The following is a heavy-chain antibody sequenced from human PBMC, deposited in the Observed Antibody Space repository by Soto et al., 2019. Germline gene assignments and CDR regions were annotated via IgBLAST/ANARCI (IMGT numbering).Heavy chain of an antibody. CDR2: IYSGGST. D-gene: IGHD2-15*01. CDR3: ASGYCSGGSCYPYYFDY. V-gene: IGHV3-66*01. CDR1: GFTVSSNY. Sequence: HPGGSLRLSCAASGFTVSSNYMSWVRQAPGKGLEWVSVIYSGGSTYYADSVKGRFTISRDNSKNTLYLQMNSLRAEDTAVYYCASGYCSGGSCYPYYFDYWGQGILVTV. J-gene: IGHJ4*02.